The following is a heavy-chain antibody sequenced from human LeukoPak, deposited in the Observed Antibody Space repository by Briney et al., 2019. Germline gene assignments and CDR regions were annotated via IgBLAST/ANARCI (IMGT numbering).Heavy chain of an antibody. CDR3: ASAVAPY. Sequence: SETLSLTCTVSGGSISSYYWSWIRQPPGKGLEWIGYIYYSGSTYYNPSLKSRVTISVDTSKNQFSLKLSSVTAADTAVYYCASAVAPYWGQGTLVTVSS. J-gene: IGHJ4*02. D-gene: IGHD6-19*01. CDR1: GGSISSYY. CDR2: IYYSGST. V-gene: IGHV4-59*08.